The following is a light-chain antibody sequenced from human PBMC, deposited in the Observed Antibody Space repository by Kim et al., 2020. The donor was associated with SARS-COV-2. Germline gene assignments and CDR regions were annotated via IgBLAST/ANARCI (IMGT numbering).Light chain of an antibody. CDR2: GAS. CDR3: HHYDSSPRT. J-gene: IGKJ2*01. V-gene: IGKV3-20*01. Sequence: WSPGERATLSCRASQSVAGSCLAWYQQKPGKAPRLLIYGASSRATGIPDRFRGSGSGTDFTLTISRLEPEDFAVYYCHHYDSSPRTFGQGTKLEI. CDR1: QSVAGSC.